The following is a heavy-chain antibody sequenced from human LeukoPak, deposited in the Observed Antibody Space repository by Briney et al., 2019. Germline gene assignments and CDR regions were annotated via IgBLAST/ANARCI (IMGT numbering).Heavy chain of an antibody. V-gene: IGHV3-48*03. CDR3: ARGGSWVDY. D-gene: IGHD6-13*01. CDR1: GFTFSSYE. J-gene: IGHJ4*02. Sequence: PGGSLRLSCAASGFTFSSYEMNWVRQAPGKGLEWVSYISSSGSTIYYADSVKGRFTISRGNAKNSLFLQMNSLRADDTAVYYCARGGSWVDYWGQGTLVTVSS. CDR2: ISSSGSTI.